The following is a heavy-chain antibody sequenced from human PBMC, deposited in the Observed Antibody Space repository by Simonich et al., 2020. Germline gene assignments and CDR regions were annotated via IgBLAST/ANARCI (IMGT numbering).Heavy chain of an antibody. Sequence: EVQLLESGGGLVQPGGSLRLSCAASGFTFSSYAMSWFPQAPGEGLEGVTAISGSSGSTYYADSVEGRFTISRDNSKNTLYLQMNSLRAEDTAVYYCATYYFDYWGQGTLVTVSS. V-gene: IGHV3-23*01. CDR3: ATYYFDY. CDR2: ISGSSGST. J-gene: IGHJ4*02. CDR1: GFTFSSYA.